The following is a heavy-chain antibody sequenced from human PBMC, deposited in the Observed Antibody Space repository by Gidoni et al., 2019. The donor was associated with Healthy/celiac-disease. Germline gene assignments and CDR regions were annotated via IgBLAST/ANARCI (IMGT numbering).Heavy chain of an antibody. J-gene: IGHJ4*02. CDR2: ISSSSSYI. CDR1: GFPFSSYS. CDR3: ARGSIFGVVINFDY. Sequence: EVQLVESGGGLVKPGGSLRLSWAASGFPFSSYSMNWVRQAPGKGLEWVSSISSSSSYIYYADSVKGRFTISRDNAKNSLYLQMNSLRAEDTAVYYCARGSIFGVVINFDYWGQGTLVTVSS. D-gene: IGHD3-3*01. V-gene: IGHV3-21*01.